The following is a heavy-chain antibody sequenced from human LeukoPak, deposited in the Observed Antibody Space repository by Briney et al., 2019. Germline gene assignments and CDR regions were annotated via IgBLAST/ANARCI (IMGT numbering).Heavy chain of an antibody. Sequence: AGGSLRLSCAASGFTFSDYYMSWIRQAPGKGLEWVSYISSSGSTIYYADSVKGRFAISRDNAKNSLYLQMNSLRAEDTAVYYCARDYGDYVYDAFDIWGQGTMVAVSS. CDR2: ISSSGSTI. CDR3: ARDYGDYVYDAFDI. V-gene: IGHV3-11*01. D-gene: IGHD4-17*01. CDR1: GFTFSDYY. J-gene: IGHJ3*02.